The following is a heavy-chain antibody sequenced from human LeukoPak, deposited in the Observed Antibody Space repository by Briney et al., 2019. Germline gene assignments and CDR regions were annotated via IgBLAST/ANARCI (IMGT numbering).Heavy chain of an antibody. V-gene: IGHV4-34*09. Sequence: SETLSLTCAVYGGSFSGYYWSWIRQPPGKGLEWIGYIYYSGSTYYNPSLKSRVTISVDTSKNQFSLKLGSVTAADTAVYYCASDYYDSSGYYGLDAFDIWGQGTMVTVSS. CDR1: GGSFSGYY. D-gene: IGHD3-22*01. CDR2: IYYSGST. J-gene: IGHJ3*02. CDR3: ASDYYDSSGYYGLDAFDI.